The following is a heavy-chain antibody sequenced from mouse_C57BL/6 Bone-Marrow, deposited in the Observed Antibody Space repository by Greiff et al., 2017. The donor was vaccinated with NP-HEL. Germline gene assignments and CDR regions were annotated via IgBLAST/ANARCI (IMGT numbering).Heavy chain of an antibody. CDR3: ARDGGGMDY. CDR1: GFTFSDFY. Sequence: EVMLVESGGGLVQSGRSLRLSCATSGFTFSDFYMEWVRQAPGKGLEWIAASRNKANDYTTEYSASVKGRFIVSRDTSQSILYLQMNALRAEDTASYYCARDGGGMDYWGQGTSVTVSS. J-gene: IGHJ4*01. CDR2: SRNKANDYTT. V-gene: IGHV7-1*01.